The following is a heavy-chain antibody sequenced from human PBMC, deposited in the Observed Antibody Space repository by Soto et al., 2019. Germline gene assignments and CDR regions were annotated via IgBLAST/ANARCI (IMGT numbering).Heavy chain of an antibody. D-gene: IGHD6-19*01. J-gene: IGHJ4*02. CDR1: GYTFSSYY. CDR2: INPSGGST. V-gene: IGHV1-46*03. CDR3: ARASVSGRRFDY. Sequence: QVQLVQSGAEVKKPGASVKVSCKASGYTFSSYYMHWVRQAPGQGLEWMGIINPSGGSTTYAQKFQGRVTMTRETSTSTVYMELSSLTSEDTAIYYCARASVSGRRFDYWGEGTLVTVSS.